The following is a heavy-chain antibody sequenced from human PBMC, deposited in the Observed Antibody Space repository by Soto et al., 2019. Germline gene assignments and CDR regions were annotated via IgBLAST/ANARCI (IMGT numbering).Heavy chain of an antibody. V-gene: IGHV3-7*01. D-gene: IGHD2-15*01. CDR3: VRGGGGGLFDP. Sequence: GGSLRLSCAASGFPFSIYWMNWVRQAPGKGLEWVANINQDGSETYYVDSVKGRFTISRDNAKRSLYLQMMSLTAEDTAIYYCVRGGGGGLFDPWGQGTMVTVSS. J-gene: IGHJ5*02. CDR1: GFPFSIYW. CDR2: INQDGSET.